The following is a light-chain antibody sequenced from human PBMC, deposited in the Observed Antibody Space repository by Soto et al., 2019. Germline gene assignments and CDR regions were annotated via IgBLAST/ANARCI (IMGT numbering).Light chain of an antibody. Sequence: QSVLTQHASVSGSPGQSITISCTGASSDVGVYNYVSWYQQHPGKAPKLMIYEVSNRPSGVSNRFSGSKSGNTASLTISGLQAEDEADYYCSSYTGSSTLDVFGTGTKVTVL. J-gene: IGLJ1*01. CDR3: SSYTGSSTLDV. CDR2: EVS. V-gene: IGLV2-14*01. CDR1: SSDVGVYNY.